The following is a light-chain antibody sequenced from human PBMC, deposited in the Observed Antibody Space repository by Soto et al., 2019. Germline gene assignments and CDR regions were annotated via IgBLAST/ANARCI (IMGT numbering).Light chain of an antibody. CDR3: SSYTGSNTYV. CDR1: SSDVGYYNY. J-gene: IGLJ1*01. V-gene: IGLV2-14*03. CDR2: DVS. Sequence: LTQPASVSGSPGQSITMSCTGTSSDVGYYNYVSWYQLHPGKAPKLMIYDVSNRPSGISNRFSGSKSGNAASLTISGLQAEDEADYYCSSYTGSNTYVFGTGTKVTVL.